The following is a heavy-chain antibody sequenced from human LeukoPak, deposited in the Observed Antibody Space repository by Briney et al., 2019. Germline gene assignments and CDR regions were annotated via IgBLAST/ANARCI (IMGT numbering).Heavy chain of an antibody. CDR2: TSYDESIK. CDR1: GFTFSTSS. V-gene: IGHV3-30-3*01. Sequence: GGSLRLSCAASGFTFSTSSMHWVRQAPGKGLEWVAVTSYDESIKVYAGSVKGRFTISRDNSENTLYLQMNSLKFEDTAVYYCATEGHSSGWAGTFDIWGQGTMVTISS. J-gene: IGHJ3*02. D-gene: IGHD6-25*01. CDR3: ATEGHSSGWAGTFDI.